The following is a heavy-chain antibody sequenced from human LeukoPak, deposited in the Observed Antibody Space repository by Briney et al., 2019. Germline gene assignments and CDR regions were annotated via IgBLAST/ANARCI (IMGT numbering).Heavy chain of an antibody. CDR1: GYTFTIYD. Sequence: ASVKVSCKASGYTFTIYDINWVRQATGQGLEWMGWMNPNSGNTGYAQKFQGRVTMTRDTSTSTVYMELSSLRSEDTAVYYCSISGPWGYFDYWGQGTLVTVSS. J-gene: IGHJ4*02. CDR3: SISGPWGYFDY. D-gene: IGHD3-16*01. CDR2: MNPNSGNT. V-gene: IGHV1-8*02.